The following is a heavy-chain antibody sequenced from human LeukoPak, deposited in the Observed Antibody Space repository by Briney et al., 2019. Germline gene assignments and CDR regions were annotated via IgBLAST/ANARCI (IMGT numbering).Heavy chain of an antibody. CDR1: GGSFSGYY. J-gene: IGHJ4*02. D-gene: IGHD6-13*01. Sequence: SETLSLTCAVSGGSFSGYYWSWIRQPPGKGLEWIGEINHSGSTNYNPSLKSRVTISVDTSKNQFSLKLSSVTAADTAVYYCARGQGVAAAQFDYWGQGTLVTVSS. V-gene: IGHV4-34*01. CDR3: ARGQGVAAAQFDY. CDR2: INHSGST.